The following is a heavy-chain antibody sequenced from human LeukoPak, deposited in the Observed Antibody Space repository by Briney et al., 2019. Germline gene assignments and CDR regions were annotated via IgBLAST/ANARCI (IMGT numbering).Heavy chain of an antibody. CDR1: GGSFSGYY. D-gene: IGHD3-10*01. CDR2: INHSGST. J-gene: IGHJ4*02. V-gene: IGHV4-34*01. CDR3: ARGGWLGELV. Sequence: SETLSLTCAVYGGSFSGYYWSWIRQPPGKGLEWIGEINHSGSTNYNPSLKSRVTISVDTSKNQFSLKLSSVTAADTAVYYCARGGWLGELVWGQGTLVTVSS.